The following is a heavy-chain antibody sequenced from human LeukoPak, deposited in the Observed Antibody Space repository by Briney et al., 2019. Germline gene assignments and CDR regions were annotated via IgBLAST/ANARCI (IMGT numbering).Heavy chain of an antibody. Sequence: GGSLRLSCAVSGFTVSSNYMSWVRQAPGKGLEWVSLIYSGGGTYYADSVRGRFTISRDDSKNTLYLQMSSLRAEDTAVYYCVRRAGGYSHPYDYWGQGTLVTVSS. D-gene: IGHD4-23*01. CDR1: GFTVSSNY. J-gene: IGHJ4*02. V-gene: IGHV3-53*01. CDR3: VRRAGGYSHPYDY. CDR2: IYSGGGT.